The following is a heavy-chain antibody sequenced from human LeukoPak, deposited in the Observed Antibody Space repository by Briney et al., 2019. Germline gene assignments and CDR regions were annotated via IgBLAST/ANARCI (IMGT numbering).Heavy chain of an antibody. Sequence: GASVKVSCKASGYTFTGYYMHWVRQAPAQGREWMGWINPNIGGTNYAQKFQGRVTMTRDTSISTAYMELSRLRSDDTAVYYCARPKYGDWFDPWGQGTLVTVSS. J-gene: IGHJ5*02. V-gene: IGHV1-2*02. D-gene: IGHD2-8*01. CDR1: GYTFTGYY. CDR2: INPNIGGT. CDR3: ARPKYGDWFDP.